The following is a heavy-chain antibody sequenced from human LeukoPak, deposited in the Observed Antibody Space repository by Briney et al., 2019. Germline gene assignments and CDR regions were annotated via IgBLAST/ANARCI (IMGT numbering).Heavy chain of an antibody. Sequence: ASVKVSCKASGYTFISYGISWVRQAPGQGLEWMGWISAYSGNTNYAQKLQGRVTMTTDTSTNTAYMQLRSLRSDDTAVYYCARDTRVVTPDGFDIWGQGTMVNVSS. CDR2: ISAYSGNT. CDR1: GYTFISYG. CDR3: ARDTRVVTPDGFDI. V-gene: IGHV1-18*01. D-gene: IGHD4-23*01. J-gene: IGHJ3*02.